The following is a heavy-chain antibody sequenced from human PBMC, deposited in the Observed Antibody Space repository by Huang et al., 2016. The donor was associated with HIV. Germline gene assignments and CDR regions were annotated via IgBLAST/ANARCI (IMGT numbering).Heavy chain of an antibody. CDR2: IYPDDSDT. V-gene: IGHV5-51*01. Sequence: RQMPGKGLEWMGIIYPDDSDTRYSPSFQGQVSISADKSISTAYLQWSSLKASDTAMYYCARLDTARNYYYYGLDVWGQGTSVIVSS. CDR3: ARLDTARNYYYYGLDV. J-gene: IGHJ6*02. D-gene: IGHD5-18*01.